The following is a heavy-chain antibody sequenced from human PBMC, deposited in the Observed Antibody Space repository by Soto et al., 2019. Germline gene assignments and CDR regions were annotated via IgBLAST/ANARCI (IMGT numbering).Heavy chain of an antibody. V-gene: IGHV1-2*02. CDR1: GYTFSDYY. CDR3: ARGPRTQLWRALAH. D-gene: IGHD2-21*01. Sequence: QVQLVQSGAEVMEPGASGTVSCKASGYTFSDYYLHWVRQAPGQGLEWMGWISPNSGATEYAPKFQGRVTMTTDTSISTAFLKLASLRPDDTAIYYCARGPRTQLWRALAHWGQGTLVTVSS. J-gene: IGHJ1*01. CDR2: ISPNSGAT.